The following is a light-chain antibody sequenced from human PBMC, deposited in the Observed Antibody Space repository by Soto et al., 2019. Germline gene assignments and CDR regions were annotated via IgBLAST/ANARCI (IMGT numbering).Light chain of an antibody. CDR1: QSISSY. J-gene: IGKJ1*01. CDR3: QQSSSSPWT. Sequence: DIQMTQSPSSLSASVGDRVSITCRASQSISSYLNWYQQKPGKAPKLLIYAAFTLQTGVSSRFIGSGSGTDFTLTINSLQPEDFATYYCQQSSSSPWTFGQVTKVEIK. CDR2: AAF. V-gene: IGKV1-39*01.